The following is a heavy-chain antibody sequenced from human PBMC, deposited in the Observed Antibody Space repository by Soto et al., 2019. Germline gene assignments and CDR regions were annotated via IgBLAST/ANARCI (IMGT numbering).Heavy chain of an antibody. CDR3: ARDQDYYGSGKKPDFDY. D-gene: IGHD3-10*01. V-gene: IGHV3-33*01. CDR2: IWYDGSNK. CDR1: GFTFSSYG. J-gene: IGHJ4*02. Sequence: GSLRLSCAASGFTFSSYGMHWVRQAPGKGLEWVAAIWYDGSNKYYADSVKGRFTISRDNSKNTLYLQMNSLRAEDTAVYYCARDQDYYGSGKKPDFDYWGQGT.